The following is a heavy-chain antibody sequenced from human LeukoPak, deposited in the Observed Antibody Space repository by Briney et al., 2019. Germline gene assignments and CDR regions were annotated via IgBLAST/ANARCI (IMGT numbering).Heavy chain of an antibody. D-gene: IGHD3-22*01. Sequence: GGSLRLSCAASGFTFNIYAMSWVRQAPGKGLEWVSGISGSGGVRNYADSVKGRFTISRDNSKSTLYLQMNSLKAEDTAAYFCATTEYYSHTRDFDYWGQGTLVAVSS. CDR3: ATTEYYSHTRDFDY. V-gene: IGHV3-23*01. CDR2: ISGSGGVR. CDR1: GFTFNIYA. J-gene: IGHJ4*02.